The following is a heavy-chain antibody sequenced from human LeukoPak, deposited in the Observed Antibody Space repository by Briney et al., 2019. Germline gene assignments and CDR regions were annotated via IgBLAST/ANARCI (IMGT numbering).Heavy chain of an antibody. CDR1: GYTFTSYG. CDR3: ARGGSSGSFDY. D-gene: IGHD6-19*01. CDR2: INPNSGGT. J-gene: IGHJ4*02. V-gene: IGHV1-2*02. Sequence: ASVKVSCKASGYTFTSYGISWVRQAPGQGLEWMGWINPNSGGTNYAQKFQGRVTMTRDTSISTAYMELSRLRSDDTAVYYCARGGSSGSFDYWGQGTLVTVSS.